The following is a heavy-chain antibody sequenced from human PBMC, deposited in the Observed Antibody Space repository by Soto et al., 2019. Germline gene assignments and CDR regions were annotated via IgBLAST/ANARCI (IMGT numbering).Heavy chain of an antibody. CDR3: ARLLGYCSGGSCYKWFDP. CDR1: GGTFSSYA. Sequence: SVKVSCKASGGTFSSYAISWVRQAPGQGLEWMGGIIPIFGTANYAQKFQGRVTITADESTSTAYMELSSLRSEDTAVYYCARLLGYCSGGSCYKWFDPWGQGTLVTVSS. D-gene: IGHD2-15*01. V-gene: IGHV1-69*13. J-gene: IGHJ5*02. CDR2: IIPIFGTA.